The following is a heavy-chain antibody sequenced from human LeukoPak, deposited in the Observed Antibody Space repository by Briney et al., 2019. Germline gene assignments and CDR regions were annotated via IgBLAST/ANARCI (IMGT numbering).Heavy chain of an antibody. V-gene: IGHV3-23*01. D-gene: IGHD5-24*01. CDR1: GFTFSSYW. Sequence: GGSLRLSCAASGFTFSSYWMSWVRQAPGKGLEWVSAISGSGGSTYYADSVKGRFTISRDNSKNTLYLQMNSLRAEDTAIYYCAKDIPERTVHYMDVWGKGTTVTVSS. CDR2: ISGSGGST. CDR3: AKDIPERTVHYMDV. J-gene: IGHJ6*03.